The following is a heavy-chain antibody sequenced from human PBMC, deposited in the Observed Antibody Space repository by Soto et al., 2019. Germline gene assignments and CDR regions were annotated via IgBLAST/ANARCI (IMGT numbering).Heavy chain of an antibody. CDR2: IYYSGST. V-gene: IGHV4-59*01. D-gene: IGHD6-19*01. Sequence: SETLSLICTVSGGSISSYYWSWIRQPPGKGLEWIGYIYYSGSTNYNPSLKSRVTISVDTSKNQFSLKLSSVTAADTAVYYCARASAGAFDIWGQGTMVTVSS. CDR1: GGSISSYY. CDR3: ARASAGAFDI. J-gene: IGHJ3*02.